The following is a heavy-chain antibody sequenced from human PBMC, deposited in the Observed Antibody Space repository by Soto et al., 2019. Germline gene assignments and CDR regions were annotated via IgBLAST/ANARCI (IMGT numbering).Heavy chain of an antibody. CDR3: ARVRSGGDCFS. Sequence: ASVKVSSKGSGYTFTSYGISWVRQAPGQGLEWMGWISAYNGNTNYAQKLQGRVTMTTDTSTSTAYMELRSLRSDDTAVYYCARVRSGGDCFSWGQGTLVTVSS. D-gene: IGHD2-21*02. CDR1: GYTFTSYG. J-gene: IGHJ4*02. CDR2: ISAYNGNT. V-gene: IGHV1-18*01.